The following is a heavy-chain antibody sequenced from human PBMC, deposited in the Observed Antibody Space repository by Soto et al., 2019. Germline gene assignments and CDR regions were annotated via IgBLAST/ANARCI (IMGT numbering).Heavy chain of an antibody. CDR3: ARVGYSSTGTTFHYHGLDV. J-gene: IGHJ6*02. D-gene: IGHD3-22*01. CDR1: GYTFTSYG. Sequence: ASVKVSCKASGYTFTSYGISWVRQAPGQGLEWMGWISAYNGNTNYAQKLQGRVTMTTDTSTSTAYMELRSLRSEDTAMYYCARVGYSSTGTTFHYHGLDVWGQGTTVTVSS. V-gene: IGHV1-18*04. CDR2: ISAYNGNT.